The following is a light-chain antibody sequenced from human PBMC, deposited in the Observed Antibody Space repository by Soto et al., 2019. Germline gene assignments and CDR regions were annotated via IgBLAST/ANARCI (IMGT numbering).Light chain of an antibody. J-gene: IGKJ3*01. CDR1: QSISSY. CDR2: AAS. CDR3: QQSHSTPFT. V-gene: IGKV1-39*01. Sequence: DIQMTQSPSSLSASAGDRVTITCRASQSISSYLNWYQQKPGKAPKLLIYAASSLQSGVPSRFSGSGSGTDFTLTISSLQPEDFATYYSQQSHSTPFTFGPGTTVDIK.